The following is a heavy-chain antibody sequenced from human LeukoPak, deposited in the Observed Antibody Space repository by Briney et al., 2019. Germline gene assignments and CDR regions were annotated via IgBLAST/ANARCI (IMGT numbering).Heavy chain of an antibody. Sequence: GGSVRLSCAASGFTFSSYAMSWVRQAPGKGLEWVSAISGSGGSTYYADSVKGRFTISRDNSKNTLYLQMTSLRAEDTAVYYCAKGRKGYYDYWGQGTLVTVSS. V-gene: IGHV3-23*01. CDR2: ISGSGGST. CDR3: AKGRKGYYDY. D-gene: IGHD3-22*01. CDR1: GFTFSSYA. J-gene: IGHJ4*02.